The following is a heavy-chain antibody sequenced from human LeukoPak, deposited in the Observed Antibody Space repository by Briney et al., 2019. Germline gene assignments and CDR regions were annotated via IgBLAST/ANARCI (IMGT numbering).Heavy chain of an antibody. CDR1: GGSFTDYY. D-gene: IGHD3-3*02. CDR2: INHSGST. Sequence: PSETLSLTCTVYGGSFTDYYWNWIRQPPGKGLEWIGEINHSGSTNYNPSFKSRVTISLDTSKNQFSLKLSSVTAADTAVYYCATHYIRPYILSWGQGTLVTVSS. J-gene: IGHJ4*02. V-gene: IGHV4-34*01. CDR3: ATHYIRPYILS.